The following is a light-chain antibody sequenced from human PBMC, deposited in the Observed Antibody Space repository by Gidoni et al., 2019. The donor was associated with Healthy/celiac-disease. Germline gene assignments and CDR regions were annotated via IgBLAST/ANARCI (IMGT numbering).Light chain of an antibody. V-gene: IGKV1-5*03. J-gene: IGKJ1*01. CDR3: QQYNSYPWT. CDR1: QSISSW. Sequence: DIQMNQSPSTLSASVGDRVTITCRASQSISSWLAWYQQKPGKAPKILIYKASSLESGVPSRFSGSGSGTEFTLTISSLQPDDFATYYCQQYNSYPWTFGQGTKVEIK. CDR2: KAS.